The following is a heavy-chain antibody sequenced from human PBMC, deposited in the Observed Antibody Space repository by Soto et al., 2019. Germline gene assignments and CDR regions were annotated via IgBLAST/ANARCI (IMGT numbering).Heavy chain of an antibody. Sequence: EVQLVEAGGGLIQPGGSLRLSCAASGFTVSSDYMSWVRQAPWKGLEWVSVIYTGGSTYYADSVKGRFTFSRDNSKNTLYRQMNSLSAEDTAVYYCARAYGGNPALFDPWGQGTLVTVSS. V-gene: IGHV3-53*01. J-gene: IGHJ5*02. CDR3: ARAYGGNPALFDP. CDR2: IYTGGST. D-gene: IGHD4-17*01. CDR1: GFTVSSDY.